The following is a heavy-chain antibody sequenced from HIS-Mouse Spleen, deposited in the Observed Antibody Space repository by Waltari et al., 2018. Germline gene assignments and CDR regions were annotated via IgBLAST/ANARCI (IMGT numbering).Heavy chain of an antibody. CDR3: ARAYYYGSGSYYKGYFDY. J-gene: IGHJ4*02. Sequence: QLQLQESGPGLVKPSETLSLTCTVPGGSISSSSYYWGWIRQPPGKGLEWIGSIYYSGSTDYNPSLKSRVTISVETSKNQFSLKLSSVTAADTAVYYCARAYYYGSGSYYKGYFDYWGQGTLVTVSS. V-gene: IGHV4-39*07. D-gene: IGHD3-10*01. CDR1: GGSISSSSYY. CDR2: IYYSGST.